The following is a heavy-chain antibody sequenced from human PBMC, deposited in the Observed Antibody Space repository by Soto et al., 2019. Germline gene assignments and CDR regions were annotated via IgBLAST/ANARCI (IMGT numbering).Heavy chain of an antibody. CDR1: GYTFTGYY. CDR2: INPNSGGT. D-gene: IGHD6-13*01. V-gene: IGHV1-2*04. Sequence: GASVKVSCKASGYTFTGYYMHWVRQAPGQGLEWMGWINPNSGGTNYAQKFQGWVTMTRDTSISTAYMELSRLRSDDTAVYYCARGQQLSYRSNWFDPWGQGTLVTVSS. CDR3: ARGQQLSYRSNWFDP. J-gene: IGHJ5*02.